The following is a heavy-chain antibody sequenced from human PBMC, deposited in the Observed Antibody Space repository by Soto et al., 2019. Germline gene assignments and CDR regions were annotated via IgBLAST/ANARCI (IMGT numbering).Heavy chain of an antibody. J-gene: IGHJ5*02. D-gene: IGHD3-10*01. CDR1: GGSISCFTYY. V-gene: IGHV4-39*01. Sequence: SETLSLSCSVSGGSISCFTYYWGWIRQPPGKGLEWIGTVYYNENTYYNPSLKSRVTITVDTAKNQFPLNLRSVTAADTAMYFCARRERYYGSPGWFDPWGPGTLVTVSS. CDR2: VYYNENT. CDR3: ARRERYYGSPGWFDP.